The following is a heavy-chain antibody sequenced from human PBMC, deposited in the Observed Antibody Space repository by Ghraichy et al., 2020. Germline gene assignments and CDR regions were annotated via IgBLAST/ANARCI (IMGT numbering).Heavy chain of an antibody. CDR3: ANAQGRELLWFGNLYYYYGMDV. D-gene: IGHD3-10*01. CDR2: IIPIFGTA. Sequence: SVKVSCKASGGTFSSYAISWVRQAPGQGLEWMGGIIPIFGTANYAQKFQGRVTITADESTSTAYMELSSLRSEDTAVYYCANAQGRELLWFGNLYYYYGMDVWGQGTTVTVSS. V-gene: IGHV1-69*13. CDR1: GGTFSSYA. J-gene: IGHJ6*02.